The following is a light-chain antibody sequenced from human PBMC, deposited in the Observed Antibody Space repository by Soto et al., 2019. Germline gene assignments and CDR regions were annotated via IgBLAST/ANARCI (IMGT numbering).Light chain of an antibody. CDR1: QSLIGSH. CDR3: QQYGTSSHT. V-gene: IGKV3-20*01. CDR2: GAS. J-gene: IGKJ2*01. Sequence: EIVLTRSPGTLSLSPGERATLSCRASQSLIGSHLAWYQQKPGQAPRLLIYGASTRLTGIPDRFSGSGSGTDFTLTITTLEPEDFAVYHCQQYGTSSHTFGQGSKVEIK.